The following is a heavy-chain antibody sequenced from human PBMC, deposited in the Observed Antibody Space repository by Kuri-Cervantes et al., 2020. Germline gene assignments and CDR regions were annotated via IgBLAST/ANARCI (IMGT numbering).Heavy chain of an antibody. CDR1: GFTFSDYY. V-gene: IGHV3-11*01. J-gene: IGHJ5*02. CDR2: ISSSGSTI. D-gene: IGHD2-2*01. Sequence: GGSLRLSCAASGFTFSDYYMSWIRQAPGKGLKWVSYISSSGSTIYYTDSVKGRFTISRDNAKNSLYLQMNSLRAEDTAVYYCASGYQPLSRGWFDPWGQGTLVTVS. CDR3: ASGYQPLSRGWFDP.